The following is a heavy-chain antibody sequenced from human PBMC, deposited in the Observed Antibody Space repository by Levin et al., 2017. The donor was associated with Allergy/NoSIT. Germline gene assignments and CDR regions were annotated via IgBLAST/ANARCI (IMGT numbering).Heavy chain of an antibody. CDR3: GSRSVDDGHWYDY. Sequence: GGSLRLSCAASGFTFSGYAMSWVRQAPGKGLEWVSAISSASSSIYYADSVKGRFTISRDNSKNTVYLQMNGLRDEDTALYYCGSRSVDDGHWYDYWGQGTLVTVSS. V-gene: IGHV3-23*01. J-gene: IGHJ4*02. D-gene: IGHD6-13*01. CDR2: ISSASSSI. CDR1: GFTFSGYA.